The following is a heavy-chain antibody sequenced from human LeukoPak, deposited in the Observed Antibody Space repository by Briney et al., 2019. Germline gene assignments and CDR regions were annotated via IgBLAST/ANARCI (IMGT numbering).Heavy chain of an antibody. J-gene: IGHJ4*02. V-gene: IGHV3-21*01. CDR3: ARDGDGYNSAYFDY. CDR2: ISGGSNYI. D-gene: IGHD5-24*01. CDR1: GFTFSSYS. Sequence: GGSLRLSCAASGFTFSSYSMNWVRQAPGKGLQWVSSISGGSNYIYYADSVKGRFTISRDNAKNSLYLQMNSLRAEDTAVYYCARDGDGYNSAYFDYWGQGTLVTVSS.